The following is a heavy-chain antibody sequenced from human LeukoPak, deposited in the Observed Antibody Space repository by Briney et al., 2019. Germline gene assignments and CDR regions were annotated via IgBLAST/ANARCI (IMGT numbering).Heavy chain of an antibody. Sequence: PGGSLRLSCAASGFTFSSYEMNWVRQAPGKGLEWVGRIKSKTDGGTTDYAAPVKGRFTISRDDSKNTLYLQMNSLKTEDTAVYYCSTYYYDSSGYSGYWGQGTLVTVSS. CDR3: STYYYDSSGYSGY. J-gene: IGHJ4*02. CDR1: GFTFSSYE. V-gene: IGHV3-15*01. D-gene: IGHD3-22*01. CDR2: IKSKTDGGTT.